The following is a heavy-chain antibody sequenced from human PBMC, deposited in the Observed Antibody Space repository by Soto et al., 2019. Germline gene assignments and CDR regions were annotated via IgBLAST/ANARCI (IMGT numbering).Heavy chain of an antibody. D-gene: IGHD3-22*01. CDR2: IYHSGSA. J-gene: IGHJ3*02. CDR1: GGSISSSNW. V-gene: IGHV4-4*02. Sequence: SETLSLTCAVSGGSISSSNWWSWVHQPPGKGLEWIGEIYHSGSANYNPSLKSRVTISVDKSKNQFSLKLSSVTAADTAVYYCARSPDYYDRRDAFDIWGQGTMVTVSS. CDR3: ARSPDYYDRRDAFDI.